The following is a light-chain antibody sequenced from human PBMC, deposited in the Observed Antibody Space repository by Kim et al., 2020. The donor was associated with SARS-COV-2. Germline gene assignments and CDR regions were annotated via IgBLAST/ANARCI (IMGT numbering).Light chain of an antibody. CDR3: LLYMTTGVSV. V-gene: IGLV8-61*01. CDR1: SGSVSSSNF. J-gene: IGLJ2*01. Sequence: QAVVTQESSLSVSPGGTVTLTCGLESGSVSSSNFPTWYQQTPGQAPRTLIYSTNFRSSGVPDRFSGSILGNKAALTITGAQADDESIYYCLLYMTTGVSVFGGGTKLTVL. CDR2: STN.